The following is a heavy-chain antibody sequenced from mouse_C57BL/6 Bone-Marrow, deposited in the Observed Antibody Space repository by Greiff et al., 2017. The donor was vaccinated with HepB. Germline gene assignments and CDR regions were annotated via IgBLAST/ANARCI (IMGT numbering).Heavy chain of an antibody. CDR1: GFTFSSYA. CDR2: ISDGGSYT. J-gene: IGHJ4*01. V-gene: IGHV5-4*01. CDR3: ARDGYFDAMDY. Sequence: DVQLVESGGGLVKPGGSLKLSCAASGFTFSSYAMSWVRQTPEKRLEWVATISDGGSYTYYPDNVKGRFTISRDNAKNNLYLQMSHLKSEDTAMYYCARDGYFDAMDYWGQGTSVTVSS. D-gene: IGHD2-3*01.